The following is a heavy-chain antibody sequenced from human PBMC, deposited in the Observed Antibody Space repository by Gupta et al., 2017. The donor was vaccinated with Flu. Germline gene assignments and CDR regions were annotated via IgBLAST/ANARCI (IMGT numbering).Heavy chain of an antibody. CDR3: ARDQREYCSGGDCYPQILDF. CDR1: GFIFIDYA. CDR2: ISYDGSYK. V-gene: IGHV3-30*03. D-gene: IGHD2-15*01. Sequence: QVQLVESGGGVVQPGRSLGLSCAASGFIFIDYAIHWVSQAPGKGLEWVAVISYDGSYKYYGDSVKGRFTISRDNSKNTLYLEMNSLRPDDTAMYYCARDQREYCSGGDCYPQILDFWGQGSLVTVSP. J-gene: IGHJ4*02.